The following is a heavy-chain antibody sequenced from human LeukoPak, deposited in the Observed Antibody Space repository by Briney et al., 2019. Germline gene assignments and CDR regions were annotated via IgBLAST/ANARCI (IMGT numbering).Heavy chain of an antibody. J-gene: IGHJ5*02. V-gene: IGHV3-74*01. Sequence: GGSLRLSCAASGFTFGGYWTHWVRQAPGKGLVWVSRIKSDGSSTSYADSVKGRFTISRDNAKNTLYLQMNSLRAEDTAVYYCARSDWFDPWGQGTLVTVSS. CDR3: ARSDWFDP. CDR1: GFTFGGYW. CDR2: IKSDGSST.